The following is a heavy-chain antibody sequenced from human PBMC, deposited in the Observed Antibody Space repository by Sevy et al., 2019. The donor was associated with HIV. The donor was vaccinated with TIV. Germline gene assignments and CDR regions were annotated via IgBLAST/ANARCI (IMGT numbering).Heavy chain of an antibody. CDR2: ITRNSYEAYGGTT. CDR1: GFTFHDYA. J-gene: IGHJ4*02. D-gene: IGHD5-12*01. V-gene: IGHV3-49*03. CDR3: ARGLATADTPEYYFDS. Sequence: GGSLRLSCTTSGFTFHDYASSWFRQAPGKGLEWVAFITRNSYEAYGGTTEYAASVKGRFIISRDDSKSIAYLQMNSLKTEDSAVYYCARGLATADTPEYYFDSWGQGTRVTVSS.